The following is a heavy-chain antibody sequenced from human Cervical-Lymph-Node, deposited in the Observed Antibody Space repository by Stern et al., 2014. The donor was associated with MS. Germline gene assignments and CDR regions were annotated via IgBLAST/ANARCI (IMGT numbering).Heavy chain of an antibody. V-gene: IGHV1-69*12. D-gene: IGHD2-21*02. J-gene: IGHJ4*02. CDR3: VRLLV. CDR1: GGTFSNYA. CDR2: IIPRLGTA. Sequence: QVQLVQSGAEVKKPGSSVKVSCKSSGGTFSNYAITWVRQAPGQGLEWVGGIIPRLGTANYAQKFQGRVTITADESTSTAYMEMSSLRSEDTAVFYCVRLLVWGQGTLVTVSS.